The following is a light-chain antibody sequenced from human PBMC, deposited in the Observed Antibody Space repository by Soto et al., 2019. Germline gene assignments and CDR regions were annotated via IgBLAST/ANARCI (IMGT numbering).Light chain of an antibody. Sequence: QSVLTQSSSASASLGSSVKLTCTLSSGHSSYIIAWHQQQPGKAPRYLMKLEGSGSYNKGSGVPDRFSGSSSGADRYLTISNLQFEYDADYYCETWDSNTRVFGTGTKLTVL. J-gene: IGLJ1*01. CDR1: SGHSSYI. CDR3: ETWDSNTRV. V-gene: IGLV4-60*02. CDR2: LEGSGSY.